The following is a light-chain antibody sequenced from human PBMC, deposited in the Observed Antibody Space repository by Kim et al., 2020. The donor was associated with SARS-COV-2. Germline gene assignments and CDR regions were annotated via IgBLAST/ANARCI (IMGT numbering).Light chain of an antibody. CDR1: SRDVGGYNY. CDR2: DVS. V-gene: IGLV2-14*03. Sequence: GQSSTLSCTGTSRDVGGYNYVSWYQQLPGKAPKLMIYDVSSRPSGVSNRFSGSKSGNTASLTISGLQAEDEADYYCSSYTSSSTRVFGTGTKVTVL. J-gene: IGLJ1*01. CDR3: SSYTSSSTRV.